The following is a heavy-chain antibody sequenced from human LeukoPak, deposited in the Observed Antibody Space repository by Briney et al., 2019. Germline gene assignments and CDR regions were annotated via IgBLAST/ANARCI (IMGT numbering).Heavy chain of an antibody. Sequence: PSETLSLTCAVYGGSFSGYYWSWIRQPPGKGLGWIVEIHHSGRTNYNPSLKSRVTISVDTSKNQFSLKRSSVSAADPAVYYWASGVATRRHFDLWGEGTRVSVST. CDR1: GGSFSGYY. J-gene: IGHJ4*02. D-gene: IGHD1-1*01. CDR3: ASGVATRRHFDL. V-gene: IGHV4-34*01. CDR2: IHHSGRT.